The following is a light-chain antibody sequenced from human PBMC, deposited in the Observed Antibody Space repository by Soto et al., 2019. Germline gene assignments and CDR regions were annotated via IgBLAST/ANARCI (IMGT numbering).Light chain of an antibody. Sequence: EIVMPQSPDTLFVSLGAGATLSCRASQSVSSHLAWYQHKPGQAPRLLIYGASTRASGIPARFSGSGSETDFTLTISSLQSEDSAVYYCQQYHNWPPITFGQGTRLEIK. CDR1: QSVSSH. CDR2: GAS. V-gene: IGKV3-15*01. CDR3: QQYHNWPPIT. J-gene: IGKJ5*01.